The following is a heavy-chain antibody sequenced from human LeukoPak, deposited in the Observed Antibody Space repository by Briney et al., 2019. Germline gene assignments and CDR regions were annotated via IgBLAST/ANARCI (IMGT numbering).Heavy chain of an antibody. V-gene: IGHV3-23*01. CDR3: AKDRPRGYYDILTGYPAPYFDY. CDR1: GFTFSSYA. D-gene: IGHD3-9*01. J-gene: IGHJ4*02. Sequence: GGSLRLSCAASGFTFSSYAMSWVRQAPGKGLEWVSAISGSGGSTYYADSVKGRFTISRDNSKNTLYLQMNSLRAEDTAVYYCAKDRPRGYYDILTGYPAPYFDYWGQGTLVTVSS. CDR2: ISGSGGST.